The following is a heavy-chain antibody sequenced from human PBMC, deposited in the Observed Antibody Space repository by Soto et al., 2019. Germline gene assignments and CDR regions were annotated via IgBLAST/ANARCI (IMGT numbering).Heavy chain of an antibody. CDR1: GYTFTNSG. J-gene: IGHJ4*02. Sequence: QVQLVQYGAEVKKPGSSVKVSCKASGYTFTNSGSSWVRQAPGQGLEWLEWISAYNVNTDYAQKLQGRVTMTTHTSTSTAYMDLRGLISDDTAVYYCAREVRAALTTWDYWGQGTLVTVAA. D-gene: IGHD6-25*01. CDR2: ISAYNVNT. V-gene: IGHV1-18*01. CDR3: AREVRAALTTWDY.